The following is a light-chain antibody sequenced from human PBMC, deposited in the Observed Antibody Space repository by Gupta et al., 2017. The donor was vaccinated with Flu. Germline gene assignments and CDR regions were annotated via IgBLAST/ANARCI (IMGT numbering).Light chain of an antibody. V-gene: IGKV1-39*01. J-gene: IGKJ2*01. CDR2: AAT. Sequence: DIQLTQSPSSLSASVGDRVTITCRPSQSVSSYLNWYQQKPGKAPKLLIYAATRLQGGVPSRFSGSASGRDFSLTISGLQLEDFGTYYCQQSHNTPFTFGQGTTLEIK. CDR1: QSVSSY. CDR3: QQSHNTPFT.